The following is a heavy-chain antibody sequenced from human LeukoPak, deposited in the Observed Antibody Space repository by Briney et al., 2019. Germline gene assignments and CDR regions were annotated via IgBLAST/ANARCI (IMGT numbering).Heavy chain of an antibody. CDR1: GYTFTSYG. CDR3: AREIAYGYSYGLDY. V-gene: IGHV1-18*01. J-gene: IGHJ4*02. D-gene: IGHD5-18*01. CDR2: ISAYNGNT. Sequence: GASVKVSCKASGYTFTSYGISWVRQAPGQGLEWMGWISAYNGNTNYAQKFQGRVTMTRDTSTSTVYMELSSLRSEDTAVYYCAREIAYGYSYGLDYWGQGTLVTVSS.